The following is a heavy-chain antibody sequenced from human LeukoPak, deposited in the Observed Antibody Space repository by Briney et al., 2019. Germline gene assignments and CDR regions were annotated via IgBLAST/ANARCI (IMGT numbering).Heavy chain of an antibody. CDR3: ARDRGDGDYAWYFDL. D-gene: IGHD4-17*01. CDR2: INAGNGNT. J-gene: IGHJ2*01. V-gene: IGHV1-3*01. CDR1: GYTFTSYA. Sequence: ASVKVSCKASGYTFTSYAMHWVRQAPGQRLEWMGWINAGNGNTKYSQKFQGRVTITRDTSASTAYMELNSLRSEDTAVYYCARDRGDGDYAWYFDLWGRGTLVTVSS.